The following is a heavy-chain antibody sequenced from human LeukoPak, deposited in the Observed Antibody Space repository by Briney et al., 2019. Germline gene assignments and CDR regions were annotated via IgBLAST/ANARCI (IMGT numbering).Heavy chain of an antibody. J-gene: IGHJ4*02. V-gene: IGHV3-23*01. Sequence: GGSLRLSCAASGFTFSSYAMSWVRQAPGKGLEWVSAISGSGGSTYYADSVKGRFTISRDNSKNTLYLQMNSLRAEDTAVYYCAKTLDMILVLRGGFDYWGQGALVTVSS. CDR2: ISGSGGST. CDR1: GFTFSSYA. D-gene: IGHD3-22*01. CDR3: AKTLDMILVLRGGFDY.